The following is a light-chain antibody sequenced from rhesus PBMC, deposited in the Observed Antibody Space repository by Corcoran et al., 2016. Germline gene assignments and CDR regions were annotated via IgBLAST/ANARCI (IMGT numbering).Light chain of an antibody. CDR1: QSISSW. V-gene: IGKV1-22*01. Sequence: DIQMTQSPSSLSASVGDTVTITCRASQSISSWLDWYQQKPGKAPKLLVYKASSLKSGVPSRFSGSGSGTDFTLTISRLQPEGFATYYCLQYSSSPYSFGQGTKVEIK. CDR2: KAS. CDR3: LQYSSSPYS. J-gene: IGKJ2*01.